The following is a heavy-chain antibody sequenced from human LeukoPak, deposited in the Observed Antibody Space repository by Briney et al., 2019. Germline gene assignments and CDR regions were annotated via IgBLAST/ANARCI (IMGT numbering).Heavy chain of an antibody. Sequence: GESLKISCKGSGYSFTSNWISCVRQMPGQRLEWMGRIAPSDSYTNYSPSFQGHVTISADKSISTTYLQWSSLKAADTAMYYCARQPEGTWFDPWGQGTLVTVSS. CDR2: IAPSDSYT. CDR3: ARQPEGTWFDP. D-gene: IGHD1-1*01. J-gene: IGHJ5*02. CDR1: GYSFTSNW. V-gene: IGHV5-10-1*01.